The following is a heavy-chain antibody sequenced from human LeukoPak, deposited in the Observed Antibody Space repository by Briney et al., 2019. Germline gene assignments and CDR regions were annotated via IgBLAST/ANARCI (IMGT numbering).Heavy chain of an antibody. V-gene: IGHV4-59*01. CDR2: IYHSGST. Sequence: SETLSLTCTVSGGSISGYYWSWIRQPPGKGLEWIGYIYHSGSTNYNPSLKSRVTISLDTSMNVFSLNLNSVTDADTAVYYCARADKNSRPYEYWGQGTLVTVSS. J-gene: IGHJ4*02. CDR3: ARADKNSRPYEY. CDR1: GGSISGYY. D-gene: IGHD5-12*01.